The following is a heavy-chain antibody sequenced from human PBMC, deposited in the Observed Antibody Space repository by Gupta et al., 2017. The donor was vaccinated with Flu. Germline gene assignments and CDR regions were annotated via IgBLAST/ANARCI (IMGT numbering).Heavy chain of an antibody. J-gene: IGHJ4*02. CDR3: ARGYCSSTNCYGAVGLDY. CDR1: VFTFSDYY. CDR2: ISSSGSTK. D-gene: IGHD2-2*01. V-gene: IGHV3-11*01. Sequence: QVQLVESGGGLVKPGGSLRLSCAASVFTFSDYYMSWIRQAPGKGLEWVSYISSSGSTKYYADSVKGRFNISRDNAKNSLYLQMNSLRAEDTAVYYWARGYCSSTNCYGAVGLDYWGQGTRVTVSS.